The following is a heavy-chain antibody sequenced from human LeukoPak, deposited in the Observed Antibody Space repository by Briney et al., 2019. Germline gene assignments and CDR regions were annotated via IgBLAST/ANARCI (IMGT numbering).Heavy chain of an antibody. V-gene: IGHV4-38-2*01. CDR2: IYHSGST. D-gene: IGHD6-6*01. J-gene: IGHJ4*02. CDR1: GYSISSGYY. CDR3: ARHGFGYSSSSRVDY. Sequence: SETLSLTCAVSGYSISSGYYWGWIRQPPGKGLEWIGSIYHSGSTYYNPSLKSRVTISVDTSKNQFSLKLSSVTAADTAVYYCARHGFGYSSSSRVDYWRQGTLVTVSS.